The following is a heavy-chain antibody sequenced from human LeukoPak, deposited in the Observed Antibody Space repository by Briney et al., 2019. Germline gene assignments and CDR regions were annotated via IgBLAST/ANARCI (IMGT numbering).Heavy chain of an antibody. D-gene: IGHD6-13*01. CDR1: GYTFTSYG. CDR3: ARDYGIAAAGTSHWFDP. CDR2: ISAYNGNT. Sequence: GASVKVSCKASGYTFTSYGISWVRQAPGQGLEWMGWISAYNGNTNYAQKLQGRVTMTTDTSTSTAYMELRSLRSDDTAVYYCARDYGIAAAGTSHWFDPWGQGTLVTVSS. V-gene: IGHV1-18*01. J-gene: IGHJ5*02.